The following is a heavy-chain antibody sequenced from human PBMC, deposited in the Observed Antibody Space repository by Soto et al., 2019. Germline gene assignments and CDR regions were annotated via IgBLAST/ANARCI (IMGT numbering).Heavy chain of an antibody. D-gene: IGHD2-15*01. CDR2: INSDGSVS. V-gene: IGHV3-74*01. CDR3: ARGDCVGGTCYSLAGSFYYYMDV. Sequence: EVQLVESGGGLVQPGGSLRLSCAASGFTFSNYWMYWVRQAPGKGLVWVSRINSDGSVSSYADSVKGRLTISRDNVKNALYLHMDILRAEDTAVYYCARGDCVGGTCYSLAGSFYYYMDVWGKGTKVTVFS. CDR1: GFTFSNYW. J-gene: IGHJ6*03.